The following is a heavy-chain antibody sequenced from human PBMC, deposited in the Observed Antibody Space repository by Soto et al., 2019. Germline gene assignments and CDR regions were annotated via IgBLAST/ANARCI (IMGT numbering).Heavy chain of an antibody. V-gene: IGHV4-59*01. CDR3: ARGYYDAFDI. CDR1: GGSISSYY. Sequence: PSETLSLTCTVSGGSISSYYWSWIRQPPGKGLEWIGYIYYSGSTNYDPSLKSRVTISVDTSKNQFSLKLSSVTAADTAVYYCARGYYDAFDIWGQGTMVTVSS. CDR2: IYYSGST. J-gene: IGHJ3*02. D-gene: IGHD2-15*01.